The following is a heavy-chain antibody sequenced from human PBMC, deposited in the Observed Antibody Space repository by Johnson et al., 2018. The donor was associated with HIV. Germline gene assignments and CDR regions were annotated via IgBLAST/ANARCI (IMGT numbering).Heavy chain of an antibody. D-gene: IGHD2-8*02. CDR3: GRESTGAGTDFDI. J-gene: IGHJ3*02. CDR1: GFTFSNHH. V-gene: IGHV3-7*01. Sequence: VQLVESGGGLVQPGGSLRLSCAVSGFTFSNHHMTWVRQAPGKGLEWVANINQDGSDKYYVDSVKGRFTISRDNAQNSLYLQMNSLRAEDTAVYYCGRESTGAGTDFDIWGQGTMVTVSS. CDR2: INQDGSDK.